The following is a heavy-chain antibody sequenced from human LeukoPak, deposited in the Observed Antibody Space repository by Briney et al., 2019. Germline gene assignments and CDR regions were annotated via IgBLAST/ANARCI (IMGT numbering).Heavy chain of an antibody. CDR3: AKGRYFDWSYCYFDY. CDR1: GFTVSSNY. CDR2: ISGSGGST. D-gene: IGHD3-9*01. V-gene: IGHV3-23*01. J-gene: IGHJ4*02. Sequence: GGSLRLSCAASGFTVSSNYMSWVRQAPGKGLEWVSVISGSGGSTYNADSVKGRFTISRDNSKNTLYLQMNSLRAEDTAVYYCAKGRYFDWSYCYFDYWGQGTLVTVSS.